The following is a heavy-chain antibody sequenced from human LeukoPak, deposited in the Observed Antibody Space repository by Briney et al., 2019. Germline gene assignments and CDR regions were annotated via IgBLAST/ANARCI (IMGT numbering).Heavy chain of an antibody. Sequence: SETLSLTCNVSGVSISSYYWSWIRQPAGKGLEWIARIYTSGSANYNPSLKSRVTMSVDTSKNQFSLRLSSVTAADTAVYYCARGAAQFDPWGQGTLVTVSS. J-gene: IGHJ5*02. D-gene: IGHD2-15*01. CDR3: ARGAAQFDP. CDR2: IYTSGSA. CDR1: GVSISSYY. V-gene: IGHV4-4*07.